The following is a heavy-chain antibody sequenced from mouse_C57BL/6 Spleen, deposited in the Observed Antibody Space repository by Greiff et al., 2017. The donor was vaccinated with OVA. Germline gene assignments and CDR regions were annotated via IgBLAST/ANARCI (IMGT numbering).Heavy chain of an antibody. J-gene: IGHJ3*01. V-gene: IGHV1-54*01. Sequence: VQLQQSGAELVRPGTSVKVSCKASGYAFTNYLIEWVKQRPGQGLEWIGVINPGSGGTNYNEKFKGKATLTADKSSSTAYMQLSSLTSEDSAVYFCAREERGPFAYWGQVTLVTVSA. CDR2: INPGSGGT. D-gene: IGHD3-3*01. CDR1: GYAFTNYL. CDR3: AREERGPFAY.